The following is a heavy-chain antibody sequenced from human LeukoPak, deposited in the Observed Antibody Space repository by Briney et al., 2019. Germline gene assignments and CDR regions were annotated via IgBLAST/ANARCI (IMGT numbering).Heavy chain of an antibody. D-gene: IGHD6-19*01. V-gene: IGHV1-18*01. J-gene: IGHJ4*02. CDR3: ARVFTISSGWYRSFDY. CDR1: GYTFTSYG. CDR2: ISAYNGNT. Sequence: ASVKVSGKASGYTFTSYGISWVRPAPGQGLEWMGWISAYNGNTNYAQKFQGRVTMTTDTSTSTAYMELRSLRSDDTAVYYCARVFTISSGWYRSFDYWGQGTLVTVSS.